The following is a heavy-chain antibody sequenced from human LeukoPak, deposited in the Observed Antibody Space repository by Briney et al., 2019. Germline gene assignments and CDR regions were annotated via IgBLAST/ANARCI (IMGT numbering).Heavy chain of an antibody. CDR2: ISAYNGNT. CDR1: GYTFTSYG. D-gene: IGHD3-16*02. CDR3: ARGEAHYVWGSYRYTASDY. J-gene: IGHJ4*02. V-gene: IGHV1-18*01. Sequence: ASVKVSCKASGYTFTSYGISWVRQAPGQGLEWMGWISAYNGNTNYAQKLQGRVTMTTDTSTSTAYMELRSLRSDDTAVYYCARGEAHYVWGSYRYTASDYWGQGTLVTVSS.